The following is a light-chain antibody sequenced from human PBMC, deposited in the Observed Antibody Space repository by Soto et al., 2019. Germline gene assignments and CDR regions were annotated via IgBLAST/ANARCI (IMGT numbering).Light chain of an antibody. CDR2: GAS. Sequence: EILMTQSPATLSVSPGERATLSCRASHSVSRNLAWYQQKPGQTPRLLIYGASARATGTPARFSGSGSGTEYTLTISSVQSEDCAVYYCQQYNNWPQWTFGQGTKVEIK. CDR1: HSVSRN. CDR3: QQYNNWPQWT. V-gene: IGKV3-15*01. J-gene: IGKJ1*01.